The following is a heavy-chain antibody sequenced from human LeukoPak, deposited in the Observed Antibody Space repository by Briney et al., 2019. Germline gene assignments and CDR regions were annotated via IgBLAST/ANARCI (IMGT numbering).Heavy chain of an antibody. D-gene: IGHD2-2*01. CDR3: ARDDRLTDIVVVPAPTSLDY. CDR2: INPRGGST. CDR1: GYTFTSYY. J-gene: IGHJ4*02. V-gene: IGHV1-46*03. Sequence: ASVKVSCKASGYTFTSYYMHWVRQAPGQGLEWMGIINPRGGSTSYAQKFQGRVTMTRDTYTSTVYMELSSLRSEDTAVYYCARDDRLTDIVVVPAPTSLDYWGQGTLVTVSS.